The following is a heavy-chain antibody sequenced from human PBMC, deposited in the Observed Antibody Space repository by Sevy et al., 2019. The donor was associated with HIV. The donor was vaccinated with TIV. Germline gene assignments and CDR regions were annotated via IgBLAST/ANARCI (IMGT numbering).Heavy chain of an antibody. CDR1: GFTFSTYA. CDR3: AKDRVSGTYYTGDFDY. J-gene: IGHJ4*02. V-gene: IGHV3-23*01. D-gene: IGHD3-10*01. Sequence: GGSLKLSCAASGFTFSTYAMTWVRQAPGKGLEWVSVISASAGSTYYSDSVKGRVTISRDNSKNTLYLQMNSLRAEDTAVYYCAKDRVSGTYYTGDFDYWGQVTLVTVSS. CDR2: ISASAGST.